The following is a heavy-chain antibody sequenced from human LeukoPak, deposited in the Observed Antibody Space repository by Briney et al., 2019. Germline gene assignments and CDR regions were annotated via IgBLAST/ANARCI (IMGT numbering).Heavy chain of an antibody. J-gene: IGHJ4*02. CDR1: GINFSDSE. D-gene: IGHD3-9*01. CDR2: ISYDGSNK. Sequence: HPGGSLRLSCAASGINFSDSEMNWVRQAPGKGLECVAVISYDGSNKYYADSVKGRFTISRDNSKNTLYLQMNSLRAEDTAVYYCAKVKALGLRYFDWPSGDDYWGQGTLVTVSS. CDR3: AKVKALGLRYFDWPSGDDY. V-gene: IGHV3-30*18.